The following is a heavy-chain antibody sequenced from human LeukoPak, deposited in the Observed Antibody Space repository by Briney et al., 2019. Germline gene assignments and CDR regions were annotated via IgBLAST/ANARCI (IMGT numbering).Heavy chain of an antibody. J-gene: IGHJ4*02. D-gene: IGHD3-22*01. V-gene: IGHV3-7*01. CDR2: IKQDGSEK. Sequence: GGSLRLSCAASGFTFSSYWMSWVRQAPGKGLEWVANIKQDGSEKYYVDSVKGRFTISRDNAKNSLYLQMNSLRAEDTAVNYCARPITYYYDSSGNQYWGQGTLVTVSS. CDR1: GFTFSSYW. CDR3: ARPITYYYDSSGNQY.